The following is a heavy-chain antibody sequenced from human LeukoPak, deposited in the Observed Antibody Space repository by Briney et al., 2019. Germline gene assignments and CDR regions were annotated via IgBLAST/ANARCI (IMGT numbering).Heavy chain of an antibody. J-gene: IGHJ4*02. CDR3: AKNRIVAFFDH. Sequence: GGSLRLSCVASGFTFSSYIMSWVRQAPGKGLEWVSSISGSGGTTYYADSVKGRVTISRDNSKNTMYLQMTSLRADDTAIYYCAKNRIVAFFDHWGQGALVTVSS. V-gene: IGHV3-23*01. CDR1: GFTFSSYI. CDR2: ISGSGGTT. D-gene: IGHD3-22*01.